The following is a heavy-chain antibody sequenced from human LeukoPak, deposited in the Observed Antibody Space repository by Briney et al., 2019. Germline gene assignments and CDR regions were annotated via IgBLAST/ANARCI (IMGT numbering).Heavy chain of an antibody. CDR1: GFTFSTYE. CDR2: IKQDGSEK. CDR3: ARSGNNYYYYMDV. D-gene: IGHD2/OR15-2a*01. J-gene: IGHJ6*03. V-gene: IGHV3-7*01. Sequence: GGSLRLSCAASGFTFSTYEMSWVRQAPGKGLEWVAYIKQDGSEKYYVDPVKGRFTISRDNAKNSLYLQVNSLRAEDTAVYYCARSGNNYYYYMDVWGKGTTVTVSS.